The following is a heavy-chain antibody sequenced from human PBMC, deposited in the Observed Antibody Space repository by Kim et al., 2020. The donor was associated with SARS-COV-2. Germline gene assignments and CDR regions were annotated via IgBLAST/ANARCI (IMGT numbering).Heavy chain of an antibody. J-gene: IGHJ4*02. CDR3: AKPKTMVRGPYFDY. Sequence: ADAVKGRFTISRDNSKNTLYLQMNSLRAEDTAVYYCAKPKTMVRGPYFDYWGQGTLVTVSS. V-gene: IGHV3-30*02. D-gene: IGHD3-10*01.